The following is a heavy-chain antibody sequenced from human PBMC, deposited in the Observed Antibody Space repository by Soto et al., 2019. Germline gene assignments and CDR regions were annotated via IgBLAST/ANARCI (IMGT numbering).Heavy chain of an antibody. J-gene: IGHJ4*02. CDR2: IFPLTDIP. CDR3: ARGPLVVLNYFES. V-gene: IGHV1-69*02. CDR1: GGTFRNYP. Sequence: QVQLVQSGTEVKKPGSSVKVSCKASGGTFRNYPINWVRQAPGQGLEWMGSIFPLTDIPDYAQNFQARLTISADTSPTTAYMELSSLTSDDTAMYFCARGPLVVLNYFESWGQGTLVTVSS.